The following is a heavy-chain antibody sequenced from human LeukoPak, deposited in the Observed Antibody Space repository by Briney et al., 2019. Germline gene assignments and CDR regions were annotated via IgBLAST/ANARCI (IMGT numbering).Heavy chain of an antibody. V-gene: IGHV3-23*01. Sequence: GGSLRLSCAASGFTFNNYAMSWVRQTLGKGLEWVSTISGSGESTYYADSVKGRFTISRDNSKNTLYLEMSSLRAEDTAVYYCVKLYVVFDYWGLGTLVTVSS. D-gene: IGHD3-16*01. CDR3: VKLYVVFDY. CDR2: ISGSGEST. J-gene: IGHJ4*02. CDR1: GFTFNNYA.